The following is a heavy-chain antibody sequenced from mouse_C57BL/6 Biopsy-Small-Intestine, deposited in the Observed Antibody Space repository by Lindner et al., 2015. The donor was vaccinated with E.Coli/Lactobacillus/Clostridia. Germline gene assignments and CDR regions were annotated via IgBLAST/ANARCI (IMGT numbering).Heavy chain of an antibody. D-gene: IGHD2-1*01. CDR2: IDPEDGDT. CDR1: GFNIKDYY. J-gene: IGHJ1*03. V-gene: IGHV14-1*01. Sequence: VQLQESGAELVRPGASVKLSCTASGFNIKDYYMHWVKQRPEQGLEWIGRIDPEDGDTEYAPKFQGKATMTADTSSNTAYLQLSSLTSEDTAVYYCTPYGNYVEGYFDVWGTGTTVTVSS. CDR3: TPYGNYVEGYFDV.